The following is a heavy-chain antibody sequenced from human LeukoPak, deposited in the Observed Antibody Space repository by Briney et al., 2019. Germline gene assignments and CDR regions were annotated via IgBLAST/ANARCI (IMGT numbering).Heavy chain of an antibody. J-gene: IGHJ4*02. V-gene: IGHV3-23*01. CDR2: ISGSGGST. CDR1: GFTFSSYA. CDR3: AKDHLHDYGDYGFDY. Sequence: GGSLRLSCAASGFTFSSYAMHWVRQAPGKGLEWVSAISGSGGSTYYADSVKGRFTISRDNSKNTLYLQMNSLRAEDTAVYYCAKDHLHDYGDYGFDYWGQGTLVTVSS. D-gene: IGHD4-17*01.